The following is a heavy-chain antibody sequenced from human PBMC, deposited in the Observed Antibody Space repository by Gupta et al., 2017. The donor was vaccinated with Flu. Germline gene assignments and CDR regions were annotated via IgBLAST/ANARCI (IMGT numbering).Heavy chain of an antibody. J-gene: IGHJ4*02. D-gene: IGHD2-15*01. CDR2: IWYDGSNK. V-gene: IGHV3-33*01. Sequence: QVQLVESGGGVVQPGRSLRLSCAASGFTFSSYGMHWVRQAPGKGLEWVAVIWYDGSNKYYADSVKGRFTISRDNSKNTLYLQMNSLRAEDTAVYYCARLGRSGAVVVVAAPWSEDAESDFDYWGQGTLVTVSS. CDR3: ARLGRSGAVVVVAAPWSEDAESDFDY. CDR1: GFTFSSYG.